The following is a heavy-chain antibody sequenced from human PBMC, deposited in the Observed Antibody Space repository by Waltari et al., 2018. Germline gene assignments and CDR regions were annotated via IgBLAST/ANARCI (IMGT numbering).Heavy chain of an antibody. CDR1: GFTFRSYG. V-gene: IGHV3-74*01. Sequence: EVQLVEAGGGLVQLGGSLRLSCAASGFTFRSYGRHWVRQAPGKGLVWVSRINNDGSSTNYADSVKGRFSISRDNAKNTLYLQMNSLRAEDTAVYYCTRDLDFDYWGQGTLVTVSS. CDR2: INNDGSST. J-gene: IGHJ4*02. CDR3: TRDLDFDY.